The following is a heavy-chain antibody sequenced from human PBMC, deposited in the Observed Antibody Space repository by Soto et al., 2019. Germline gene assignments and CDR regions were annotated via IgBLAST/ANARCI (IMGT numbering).Heavy chain of an antibody. CDR2: VYHNEKT. Sequence: QVQLQESGPGLVKPSETLALTCTVSGDFISSHYWSWIRQSPGKGLEWIGYVYHNEKTDSNPSLKRRVSISMDTSKNQISLSLTAVTAAHTAVYYCVRPRGTTPAVWYFDLWGRGTLVTVSS. CDR3: VRPRGTTPAVWYFDL. J-gene: IGHJ2*01. V-gene: IGHV4-59*08. CDR1: GDFISSHY. D-gene: IGHD4-17*01.